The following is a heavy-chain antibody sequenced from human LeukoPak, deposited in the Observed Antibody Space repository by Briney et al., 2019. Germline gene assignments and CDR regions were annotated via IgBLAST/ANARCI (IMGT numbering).Heavy chain of an antibody. Sequence: GGSLRLSCAASGFTFSSYWMSWVRQAPGKGLEWVANIKQDGSEKYYVDSVKGRFTISRDNAKNSLYLQMNSLRAEGTAVYYCASIVVVVAAFDYWGQGTLVTVSS. D-gene: IGHD2-15*01. CDR2: IKQDGSEK. J-gene: IGHJ4*02. CDR1: GFTFSSYW. V-gene: IGHV3-7*03. CDR3: ASIVVVVAAFDY.